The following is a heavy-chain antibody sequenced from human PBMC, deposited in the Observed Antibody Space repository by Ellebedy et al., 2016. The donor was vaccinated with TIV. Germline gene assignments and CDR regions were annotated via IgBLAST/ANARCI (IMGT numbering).Heavy chain of an antibody. Sequence: MPSETLSLTCTVSGGPITNYNWNWIRQPPGKGLQWIGFISDTGITLYNPSLESRVTILLDASRNQFSLTLTSVTAADTAVYYCARRITTIRETRGEANWLDPWGHGTLVSVSS. CDR2: ISDTGIT. CDR3: ARRITTIRETRGEANWLDP. V-gene: IGHV4-59*01. CDR1: GGPITNYN. J-gene: IGHJ5*02. D-gene: IGHD3-10*01.